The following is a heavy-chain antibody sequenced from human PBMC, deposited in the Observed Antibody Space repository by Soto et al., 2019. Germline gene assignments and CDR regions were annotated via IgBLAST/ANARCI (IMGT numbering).Heavy chain of an antibody. D-gene: IGHD2-21*02. V-gene: IGHV3-21*01. CDR3: ARDGGLAYCGGDCYSGPLR. CDR2: ISSSSSYI. Sequence: GGSLRLSCAASGFTFSSYSMNWVRQAPGKGLEWVPSISSSSSYIYYADSVKGRFTISRDNAKNSLYPQMNSLRAEDTAVYYCARDGGLAYCGGDCYSGPLRWGQGTLVTVSS. CDR1: GFTFSSYS. J-gene: IGHJ4*02.